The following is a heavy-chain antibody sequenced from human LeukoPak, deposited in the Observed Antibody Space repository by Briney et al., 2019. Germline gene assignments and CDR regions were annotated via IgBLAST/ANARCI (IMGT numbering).Heavy chain of an antibody. V-gene: IGHV4-34*01. CDR2: INHSGST. CDR1: GGSFSGYY. Sequence: PSETLSLTCAVYGGSFSGYYWSWIRQPPGKGLEWIGEINHSGSTNYNPSLKSRVTISVDTSKNQFSLKLSSVTAADTAVYYCARRGPYSMVRGVLYNWFDPWGQGTLVTVSS. CDR3: ARRGPYSMVRGVLYNWFDP. J-gene: IGHJ5*02. D-gene: IGHD3-10*01.